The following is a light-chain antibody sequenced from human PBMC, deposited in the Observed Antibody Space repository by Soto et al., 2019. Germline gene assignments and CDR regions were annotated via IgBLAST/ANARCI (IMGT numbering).Light chain of an antibody. CDR1: SSDVGGYNY. CDR3: FSFTTTSTHV. V-gene: IGLV2-14*01. CDR2: DVS. J-gene: IGLJ1*01. Sequence: QSALTQPASVSGSPGQSITISCTGTSSDVGGYNYVSWYQQHPGKAPKLMIYDVSNRPSGVSNRFYGSKSGNTASLTISGLQAEDEADYFCFSFTTTSTHVFGTGTKVTVL.